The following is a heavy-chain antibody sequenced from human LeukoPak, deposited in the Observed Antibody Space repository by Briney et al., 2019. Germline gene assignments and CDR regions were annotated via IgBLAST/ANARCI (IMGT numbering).Heavy chain of an antibody. CDR2: IIPILGIA. V-gene: IGHV1-69*04. CDR1: GGTFSSYA. CDR3: ARDATQGAFDI. Sequence: ASVKVSCKASGGTFSSYAISWVRQAPGQGLEWMGRIIPILGIANYAQKFQGRVTITADKSTSTAYMELSSLRSEDTAVYYCARDATQGAFDIWGQGTMVTVSS. D-gene: IGHD1-1*01. J-gene: IGHJ3*02.